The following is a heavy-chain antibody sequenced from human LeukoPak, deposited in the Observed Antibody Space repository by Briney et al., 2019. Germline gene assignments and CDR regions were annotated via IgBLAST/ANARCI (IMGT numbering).Heavy chain of an antibody. V-gene: IGHV1-58*02. D-gene: IGHD3-22*01. Sequence: SVKVSCKASGFTFSSSAMQWVRQPRAQRLEWIGLIDVGCGETIYAHTFQERVTITRDMSTSTVYMELSSLRSEDTAVYYCAALPVYYDSGGYFVYYFDYWGQGTLVTVSS. CDR3: AALPVYYDSGGYFVYYFDY. CDR2: IDVGCGET. J-gene: IGHJ4*02. CDR1: GFTFSSSA.